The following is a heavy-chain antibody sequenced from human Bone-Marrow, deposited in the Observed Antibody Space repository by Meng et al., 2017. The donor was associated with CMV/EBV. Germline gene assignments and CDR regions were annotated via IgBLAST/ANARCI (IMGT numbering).Heavy chain of an antibody. CDR3: ARLFGYSSSWTRYNWFDP. D-gene: IGHD6-13*01. CDR1: GGTFSSYA. Sequence: SVEVSCKASGGTFSSYAISWVRQAPGQGLEWMGGIIPIFGTANYAQKFQGRVTITTDESTSTAYMELSSLRSEDTAVYYCARLFGYSSSWTRYNWFDPWGQGTLVTVSS. V-gene: IGHV1-69*05. J-gene: IGHJ5*02. CDR2: IIPIFGTA.